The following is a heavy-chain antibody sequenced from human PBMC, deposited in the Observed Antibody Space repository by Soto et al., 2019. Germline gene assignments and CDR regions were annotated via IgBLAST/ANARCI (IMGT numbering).Heavy chain of an antibody. Sequence: ASVKVSCKVSGYTFTIYAMHWVRQAPGQKLEWMGWINAGNGNTKYSQKFQGRVTITRDTSASTAYMELSSLRSEDTAVYYCARDREPYYDFWSGYYPTRYYYYGMHVWGQGTTVTAP. CDR3: ARDREPYYDFWSGYYPTRYYYYGMHV. CDR1: GYTFTIYA. CDR2: INAGNGNT. J-gene: IGHJ6*02. V-gene: IGHV1-3*01. D-gene: IGHD3-3*01.